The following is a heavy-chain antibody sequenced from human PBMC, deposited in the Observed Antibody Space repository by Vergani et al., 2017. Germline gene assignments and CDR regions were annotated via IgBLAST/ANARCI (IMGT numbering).Heavy chain of an antibody. V-gene: IGHV4-31*03. J-gene: IGHJ5*02. D-gene: IGHD3-3*01. CDR2: IYYSGST. CDR1: GGSISSGSYY. Sequence: QVQLPESGPGLVKPSQTLSLTCTVSGGSISSGSYYWSWIRQHPGKGLEWIGYIYYSGSTYYNPSLKSRVTISVDTSKNQFSLKLSSVTAADTAVYYCARGSTIFGVAFNWFDPWGQGTLVTVSS. CDR3: ARGSTIFGVAFNWFDP.